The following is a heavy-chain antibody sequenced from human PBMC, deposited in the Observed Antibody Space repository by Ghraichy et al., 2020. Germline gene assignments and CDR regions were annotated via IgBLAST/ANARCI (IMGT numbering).Heavy chain of an antibody. CDR2: IGGRGET. CDR3: ATYTGTSSFDY. D-gene: IGHD1-26*01. V-gene: IGHV3-23*01. CDR1: GFTFTKYA. J-gene: IGHJ4*02. Sequence: GESLNISCVASGFTFTKYALSWVRQAPGKGLEWVSNIGGRGETFYADSVKGRFAISRDNSRNTLYLQMNSLRAEDTAVYYCATYTGTSSFDYWGQGTLVTVSS.